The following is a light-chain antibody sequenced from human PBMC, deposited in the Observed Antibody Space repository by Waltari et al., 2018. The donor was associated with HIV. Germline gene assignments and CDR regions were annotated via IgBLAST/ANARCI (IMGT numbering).Light chain of an antibody. Sequence: EIVLTQSPVTLSLSQGERATLSCRASQSVSSYLAWYQQKPGQVPRLRIYDASNRATGIPARFSGSGSGTDFTLTISSLEPEDFAVYYCQQRSNWPLTFGGGTKVEIK. J-gene: IGKJ4*01. CDR3: QQRSNWPLT. V-gene: IGKV3-11*01. CDR1: QSVSSY. CDR2: DAS.